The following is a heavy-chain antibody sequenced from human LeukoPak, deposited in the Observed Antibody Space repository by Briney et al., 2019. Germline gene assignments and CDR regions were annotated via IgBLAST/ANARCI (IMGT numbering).Heavy chain of an antibody. CDR3: AREDSSGWQYYFDY. J-gene: IGHJ4*02. CDR2: IIPIFGAA. V-gene: IGHV1-69*13. Sequence: SVKVSCKASGGTFSSYAISWVRQAPGQGLEWMGGIIPIFGAANYAQKFQGRVTITADEPTSTAYMELSSLRSEDTAVYYCAREDSSGWQYYFDYWGQGTLVTVYS. CDR1: GGTFSSYA. D-gene: IGHD6-19*01.